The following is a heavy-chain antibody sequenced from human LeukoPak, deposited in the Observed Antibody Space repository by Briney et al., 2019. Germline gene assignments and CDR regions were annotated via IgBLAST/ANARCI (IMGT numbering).Heavy chain of an antibody. Sequence: GESLKISCQGSGYSFATYWIAWVRQMPGKGLEWMGIIYPGDSDTRYSPSFQGQVTISADKSINTAYLQWSSLKASDTAIYYCTRRGASHDWFDPWGQGTLVTVSS. CDR2: IYPGDSDT. CDR1: GYSFATYW. V-gene: IGHV5-51*01. J-gene: IGHJ5*02. CDR3: TRRGASHDWFDP. D-gene: IGHD4/OR15-4a*01.